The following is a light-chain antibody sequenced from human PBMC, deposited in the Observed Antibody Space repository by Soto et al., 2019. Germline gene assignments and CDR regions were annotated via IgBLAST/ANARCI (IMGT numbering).Light chain of an antibody. Sequence: AVQLSQSPSSLSASVGDRVTVTCRASQGIRTDLGWYQQSPGRAPKVLIVGASTLQSGVPSRFSGSGSGTDFTLTISRLQPEDFATYYCLQFYNFSWTFGQGTKVDIK. J-gene: IGKJ1*01. V-gene: IGKV1-6*01. CDR2: GAS. CDR1: QGIRTD. CDR3: LQFYNFSWT.